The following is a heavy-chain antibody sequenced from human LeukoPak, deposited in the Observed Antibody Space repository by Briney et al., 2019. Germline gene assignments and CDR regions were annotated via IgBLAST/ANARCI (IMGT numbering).Heavy chain of an antibody. D-gene: IGHD4-17*01. CDR3: ARGFTVTEAFDI. J-gene: IGHJ3*02. Sequence: SETLSLTCTVSGGSISSYYWSWIRQPAGKGLEWIGRIYTSGSTNYNPSLKSRVTMSVDTPKNQFSLKLSSVTAADTAVYYCARGFTVTEAFDIWGQGTMVTVSS. CDR2: IYTSGST. CDR1: GGSISSYY. V-gene: IGHV4-4*07.